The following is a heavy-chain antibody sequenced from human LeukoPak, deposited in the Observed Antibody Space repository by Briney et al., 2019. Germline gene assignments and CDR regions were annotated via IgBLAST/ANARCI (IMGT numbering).Heavy chain of an antibody. V-gene: IGHV3-23*01. CDR1: GFTFSNYA. CDR2: ISSSAGRT. Sequence: GGSLRLSCVTSGFTFSNYAMSWVRQAPGKGLQWVSLISSSAGRTYYVDSVKGRFTVSRDNSKNMMYLQMNSLRAEDSAVYYCAKDFHGPFDYWGQGTLVTVSS. CDR3: AKDFHGPFDY. J-gene: IGHJ4*02.